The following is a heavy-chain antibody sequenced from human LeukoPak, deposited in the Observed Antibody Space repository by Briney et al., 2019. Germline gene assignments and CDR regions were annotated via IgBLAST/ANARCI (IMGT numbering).Heavy chain of an antibody. CDR2: INHSGST. Sequence: SDTLSLTCAFYGGSFSGYYWSWIRQPPGKGLEWIGEINHSGSTNYNPSLKSRVTISVDTSKNQFSLKLSSVTAADTAVYYCARSREPDYVWGSYRYTLFDYWGQGTLVTVSS. CDR1: GGSFSGYY. V-gene: IGHV4-34*01. D-gene: IGHD3-16*02. CDR3: ARSREPDYVWGSYRYTLFDY. J-gene: IGHJ4*02.